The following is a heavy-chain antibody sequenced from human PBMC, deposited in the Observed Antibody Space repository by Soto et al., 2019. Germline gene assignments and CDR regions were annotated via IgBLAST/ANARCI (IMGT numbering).Heavy chain of an antibody. V-gene: IGHV3-21*01. CDR2: ISSNSAYI. CDR1: GFTFRSFT. CDR3: TRDASRDSSARGWFDP. J-gene: IGHJ5*02. Sequence: GGSLRLSCAASGFTFRSFTMNWVRQAPGRGLEWVSTISSNSAYIYYTDALRGRFTISRDNAKNSLHLQMNSLRAEDTAVYHCTRDASRDSSARGWFDPWGPGTLVTVSS. D-gene: IGHD6-13*01.